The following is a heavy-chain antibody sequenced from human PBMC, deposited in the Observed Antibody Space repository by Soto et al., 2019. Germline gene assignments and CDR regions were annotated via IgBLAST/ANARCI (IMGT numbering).Heavy chain of an antibody. CDR1: GYTFTSYG. J-gene: IGHJ3*02. V-gene: IGHV1-18*04. CDR2: ISAYNGNT. D-gene: IGHD2-15*01. CDR3: ARDSPDIVVVVAATALRPGDAFDI. Sequence: ASVKVSCKASGYTFTSYGISRVRQGPGQGLELMGWISAYNGNTNYAQKLQGRVTMTTDTSTSTAYMELRSLRSDDTAVYYCARDSPDIVVVVAATALRPGDAFDIWGQGTMVTV.